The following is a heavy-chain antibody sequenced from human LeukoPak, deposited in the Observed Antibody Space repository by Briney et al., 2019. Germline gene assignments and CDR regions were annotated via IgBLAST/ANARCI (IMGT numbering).Heavy chain of an antibody. Sequence: PGGSLRLSCAASGFTFSSYGMHWVRQAPGKGLEWVAFIRYDGSNKYYADSVKGRFTISRDNSKNTLYLQMNSLRAEDTAVYYCAKEGADVLRFLEWLLGFDYWGQGTLVTVSS. CDR2: IRYDGSNK. D-gene: IGHD3-3*01. CDR1: GFTFSSYG. V-gene: IGHV3-30*02. J-gene: IGHJ4*02. CDR3: AKEGADVLRFLEWLLGFDY.